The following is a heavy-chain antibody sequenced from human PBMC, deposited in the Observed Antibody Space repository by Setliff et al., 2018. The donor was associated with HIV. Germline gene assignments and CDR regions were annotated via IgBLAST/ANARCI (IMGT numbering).Heavy chain of an antibody. CDR2: IYTRGNT. J-gene: IGHJ6*03. V-gene: IGHV4-61*01. CDR1: GDSVSSASYY. CDR3: TRDLWGDDYYYNNMDV. Sequence: SETLSLTCTVSGDSVSSASYYWSWIRQPPGKGLAWIGRIYTRGNTNYNPSLRSRVTMSVDTSKNQFSLKVTSVTAADTAVYYCTRDLWGDDYYYNNMDVWGKGTTVTVSS. D-gene: IGHD2-21*02.